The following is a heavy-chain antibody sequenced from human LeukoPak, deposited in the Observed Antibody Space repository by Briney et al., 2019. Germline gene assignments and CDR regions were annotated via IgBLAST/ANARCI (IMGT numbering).Heavy chain of an antibody. CDR3: ARDMHDSSGYPAYGMDV. CDR2: ILVGGST. Sequence: GGALRLSCAASGFTVSSNYMSWVRQAPGKGLEWVSVILVGGSTYYADSVKGRFTISRHNSKNTLYLQMNSLRAEDTAVYYCARDMHDSSGYPAYGMDVWGQGTTVTVSS. J-gene: IGHJ6*02. D-gene: IGHD3-22*01. CDR1: GFTVSSNY. V-gene: IGHV3-53*04.